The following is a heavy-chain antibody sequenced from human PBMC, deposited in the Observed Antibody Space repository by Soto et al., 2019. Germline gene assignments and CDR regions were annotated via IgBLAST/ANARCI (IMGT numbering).Heavy chain of an antibody. D-gene: IGHD3-10*01. V-gene: IGHV4-59*01. CDR3: ARVWGGALDI. CDR2: IYYSGST. CDR1: GGSISSYY. J-gene: IGHJ3*02. Sequence: QVQLQESGPGLVKPSETLSLTCTVSGGSISSYYWSWIRQPSGKGLEWIGYIYYSGSTNYNPSLNSRVPISVATSKNQFSLKLRSVTAADTAVYYCARVWGGALDIWGQGTMVTVSS.